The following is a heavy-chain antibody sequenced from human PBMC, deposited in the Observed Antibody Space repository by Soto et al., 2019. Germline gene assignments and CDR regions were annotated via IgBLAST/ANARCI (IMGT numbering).Heavy chain of an antibody. CDR2: ISYDGSNK. Sequence: GGSLRLSCAASGFTFSSYGMHWVRQAPGKGLEWVAVISYDGSNKYYADSVKGRFTISRDNSKNTLYLQMNSLRAEDTAVYYCAKDRDSRFDDCAEGTLVTVSS. V-gene: IGHV3-30*18. CDR3: AKDRDSRFDD. CDR1: GFTFSSYG. D-gene: IGHD6-13*01. J-gene: IGHJ4*02.